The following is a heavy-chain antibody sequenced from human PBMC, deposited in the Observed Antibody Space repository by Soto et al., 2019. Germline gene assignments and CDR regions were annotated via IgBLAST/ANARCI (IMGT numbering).Heavy chain of an antibody. CDR3: AKDNKQLFGEDAFDI. J-gene: IGHJ3*02. D-gene: IGHD6-6*01. V-gene: IGHV3-23*01. CDR2: ISGSGGST. Sequence: GGSLRLSCAASGFTFSSYAMSWVRQAPGKGLEWVSAISGSGGSTYYADSVKGRFTISRDNSKNTLDLQMNSLSAEDTAVYYCAKDNKQLFGEDAFDIWGQGTMVTVSS. CDR1: GFTFSSYA.